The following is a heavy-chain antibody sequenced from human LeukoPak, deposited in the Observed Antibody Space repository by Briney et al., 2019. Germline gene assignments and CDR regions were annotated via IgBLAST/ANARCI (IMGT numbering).Heavy chain of an antibody. J-gene: IGHJ4*02. D-gene: IGHD3-22*01. CDR1: GFTFSSYW. V-gene: IGHV3-74*01. Sequence: GGSLRLSSAASGFTFSSYWMHWVRQAPGKGLVWVSRINSDGSITSYADSVKGRFTISRDNAKNTLYLQMNSLRAEDTAVYYCVRDLWNFYDSSSSADYWGQGTLVTVSS. CDR2: INSDGSIT. CDR3: VRDLWNFYDSSSSADY.